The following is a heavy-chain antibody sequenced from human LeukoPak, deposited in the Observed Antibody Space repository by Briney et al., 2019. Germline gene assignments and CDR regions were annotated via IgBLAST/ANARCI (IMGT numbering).Heavy chain of an antibody. CDR2: IIPLFVRA. CDR3: SRVSGTYSGVAFDI. V-gene: IGHV1-69*13. Sequence: SVKVSCKTSGGTFSSYALSWVRQAPGEGLDWMGGIIPLFVRADYAEKFQGRLTITADESTNTAYMELSSLTSEDTAVYYCSRVSGTYSGVAFDIWGQGTMVTVST. CDR1: GGTFSSYA. D-gene: IGHD1-26*01. J-gene: IGHJ3*02.